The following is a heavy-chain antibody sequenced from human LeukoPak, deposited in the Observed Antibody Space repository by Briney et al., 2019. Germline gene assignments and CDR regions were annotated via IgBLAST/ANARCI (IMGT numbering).Heavy chain of an antibody. CDR3: ARDFPSGYYDSSGYNGPHFDY. J-gene: IGHJ4*02. D-gene: IGHD3-22*01. CDR2: IWYDGSNK. Sequence: PGGSLRLSCAASGFTFSSYGMHWVRQAPGKGLEWVAVIWYDGSNKYYADSVKGRFTISRDNSKNTLYLQMNSLRAEDTAVCYCARDFPSGYYDSSGYNGPHFDYWGQGTLVTVSS. CDR1: GFTFSSYG. V-gene: IGHV3-33*01.